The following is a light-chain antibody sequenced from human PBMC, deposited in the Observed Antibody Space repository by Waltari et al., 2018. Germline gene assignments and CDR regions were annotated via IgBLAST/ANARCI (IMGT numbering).Light chain of an antibody. CDR2: STN. J-gene: IGLJ3*02. Sequence: QTVVTQEPSFSVSPGGTVHPTCAFNSGSVLTSFSPCWYQQTPGQAPRTLIYSTNTRSSGVPDRFSGSILGSKAALTITGAQADDESDYYCVLYLPSGIWVFGGGTKLTVL. CDR1: SGSVLTSFS. CDR3: VLYLPSGIWV. V-gene: IGLV8-61*01.